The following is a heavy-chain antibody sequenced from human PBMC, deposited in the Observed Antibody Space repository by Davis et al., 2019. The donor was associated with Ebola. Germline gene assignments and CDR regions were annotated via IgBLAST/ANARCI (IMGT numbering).Heavy chain of an antibody. CDR3: ARDTVMELLEVYYYYYGMDV. CDR2: ISSSGSTI. Sequence: GGSLRLSCAASGFTFSDYYMSWIRQAPGKGLEWVSYISSSGSTIYYADSVKGRFTISRDNAKNSLYLQMNSLRAEDTAVYYCARDTVMELLEVYYYYYGMDVWGQGTTVTVSS. V-gene: IGHV3-11*01. J-gene: IGHJ6*02. D-gene: IGHD4-11*01. CDR1: GFTFSDYY.